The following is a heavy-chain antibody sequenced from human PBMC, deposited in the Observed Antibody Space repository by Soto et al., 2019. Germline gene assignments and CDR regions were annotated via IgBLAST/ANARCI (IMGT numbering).Heavy chain of an antibody. CDR3: AKLKGGIGRFYGLDA. D-gene: IGHD3-3*01. CDR1: GFTFKNYA. Sequence: GGSLRLSCRASGFTFKNYAMTWVRKCPGKGLQWVSLMTGGGTTDYADSAKGRFIISRDNSKNTLSLQMHNLRADDTALYYCAKLKGGIGRFYGLDAWGQGTMVTVSS. V-gene: IGHV3-23*01. J-gene: IGHJ6*02. CDR2: MTGGGTT.